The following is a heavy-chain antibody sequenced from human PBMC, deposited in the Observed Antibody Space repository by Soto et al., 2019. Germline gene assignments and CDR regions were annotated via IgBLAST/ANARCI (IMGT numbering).Heavy chain of an antibody. CDR2: IYYSGST. Sequence: SETLSLTCTVSGGSISSYYWSWIRQPPGKGLEWIGYIYYSGSTNYNPSLKSRVTISVDTSKNQFSLKLSSVTAADTAVYYCARSMGATSRSSWFDPWGQGTLVTVSS. CDR1: GGSISSYY. V-gene: IGHV4-59*08. J-gene: IGHJ5*02. CDR3: ARSMGATSRSSWFDP. D-gene: IGHD1-26*01.